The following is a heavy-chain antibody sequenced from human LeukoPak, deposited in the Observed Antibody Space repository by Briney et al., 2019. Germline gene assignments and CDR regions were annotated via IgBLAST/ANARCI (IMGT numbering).Heavy chain of an antibody. CDR2: IFSGDTT. J-gene: IGHJ4*02. Sequence: GGSLRLSCAASGFTVSDTCMTWVRQAPGKGLEWVSFIFSGDTTYYADSVKGRFTISRDNSKNTLFLQMNSLRAEDTAVYYCARVSPIGVYYFDYWGQGALVTVSS. D-gene: IGHD5/OR15-5a*01. V-gene: IGHV3-53*01. CDR3: ARVSPIGVYYFDY. CDR1: GFTVSDTC.